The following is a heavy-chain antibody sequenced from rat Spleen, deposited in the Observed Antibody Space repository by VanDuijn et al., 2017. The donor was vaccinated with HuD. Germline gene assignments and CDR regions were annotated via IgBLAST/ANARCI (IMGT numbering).Heavy chain of an antibody. V-gene: IGHV5-25*01. CDR3: ARQGKDNIRNYFDY. D-gene: IGHD1-5*01. Sequence: EVQLVESGGGLVQPGRSLKLSCAASGFTVSDYYMAWVRQAPTAGREWVASISTGGGNTYYRDSVKGRFTISRDNAKSTLYLQMDSLRSEDTATYYCARQGKDNIRNYFDYWGQGVMVTVSS. J-gene: IGHJ2*01. CDR2: ISTGGGNT. CDR1: GFTVSDYY.